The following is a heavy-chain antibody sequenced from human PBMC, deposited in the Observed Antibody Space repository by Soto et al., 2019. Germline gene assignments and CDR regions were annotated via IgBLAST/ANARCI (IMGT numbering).Heavy chain of an antibody. CDR3: ARDKITGLSDY. J-gene: IGHJ4*01. D-gene: IGHD1-20*01. CDR1: GGSFCGYY. V-gene: IGHV4-34*01. Sequence: VQLQQWGAGLFKPSETLSLTCAVYGGSFCGYYCTCIRQPPGTGLEWIGEITHSGRTNYNPSLKGQVIISVDTSKNQFSLKLTSVTAQDAPGYYCARDKITGLSDYWGHGTLVAVSS. CDR2: ITHSGRT.